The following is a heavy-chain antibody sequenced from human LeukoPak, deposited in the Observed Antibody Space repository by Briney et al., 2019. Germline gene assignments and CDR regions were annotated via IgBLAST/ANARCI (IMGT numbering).Heavy chain of an antibody. Sequence: PSETLSLTCAVYGGSFSGYYWSWIRQPPGKGLELIGESTHSANGSYNPTLKSRVTMSVDPSKNQFSLKLSSVTAADTAVYYCARGRRTYSIGGYFDIWGRGSLVTVSS. CDR1: GGSFSGYY. J-gene: IGHJ2*01. D-gene: IGHD2-15*01. CDR2: STHSANG. V-gene: IGHV4-34*01. CDR3: ARGRRTYSIGGYFDI.